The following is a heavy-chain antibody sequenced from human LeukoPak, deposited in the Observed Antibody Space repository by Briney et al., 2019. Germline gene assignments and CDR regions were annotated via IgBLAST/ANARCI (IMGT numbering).Heavy chain of an antibody. CDR2: INTNTGNP. D-gene: IGHD3-10*01. Sequence: ASVKVSCKASGYTFTNYAINWVRQAPGQGLEWMGWINTNTGNPTYAQGFTGRFVFSLDTSVSTAYLQISSLKAEDTAVYYCARVLMGGLLWFGETYYMDVWGKGTTVTVSS. J-gene: IGHJ6*03. CDR3: ARVLMGGLLWFGETYYMDV. V-gene: IGHV7-4-1*02. CDR1: GYTFTNYA.